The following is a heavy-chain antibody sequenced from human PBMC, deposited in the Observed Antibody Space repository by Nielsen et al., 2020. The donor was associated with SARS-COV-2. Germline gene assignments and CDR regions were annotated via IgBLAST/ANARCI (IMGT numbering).Heavy chain of an antibody. V-gene: IGHV4-4*02. J-gene: IGHJ6*02. Sequence: SETLSLTCAVSGGSISSSNWWSWVRQPPGKGLEWIGEIYHSGSTNYNPSLKSRVTISVDKSKNQFSLKLSSVTAADTAVYYCARDLGGYCSSTSCSIYYGMDVWGQGTTVTVSS. CDR2: IYHSGST. CDR1: GGSISSSNW. D-gene: IGHD2-2*01. CDR3: ARDLGGYCSSTSCSIYYGMDV.